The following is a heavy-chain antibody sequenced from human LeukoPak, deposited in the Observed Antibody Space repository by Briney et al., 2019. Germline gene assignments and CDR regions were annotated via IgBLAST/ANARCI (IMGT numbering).Heavy chain of an antibody. D-gene: IGHD6-13*01. CDR2: INHSGST. CDR1: GGSFSGYY. Sequence: TSETLSLTCAVYGGSFSGYYWSCIRQPPGKGLEWIGEINHSGSTNYNPSLKSRVTISVDTSKNQFSLKLSSVTAADTAVYYCARGGIAAAGVAYYYYYGMDVWGQGTTVTVSS. J-gene: IGHJ6*02. CDR3: ARGGIAAAGVAYYYYYGMDV. V-gene: IGHV4-34*01.